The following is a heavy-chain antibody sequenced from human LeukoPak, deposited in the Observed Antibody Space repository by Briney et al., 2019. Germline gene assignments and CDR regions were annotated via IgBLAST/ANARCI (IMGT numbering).Heavy chain of an antibody. Sequence: SETLSLTCTVSDDSMSNYYWSWIRQPPGKGLEWIGYIYTSETTNYNPSLKSRVTISMDTSKNQFSLQLTSVTAADTAVYFCARRSGSSAQNSWFDPWGPGTLVSVSS. J-gene: IGHJ5*02. V-gene: IGHV4-4*09. CDR2: IYTSETT. CDR1: DDSMSNYY. CDR3: ARRSGSSAQNSWFDP. D-gene: IGHD3-10*01.